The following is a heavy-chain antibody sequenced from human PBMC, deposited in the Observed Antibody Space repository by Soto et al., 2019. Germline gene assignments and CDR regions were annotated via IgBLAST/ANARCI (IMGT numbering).Heavy chain of an antibody. D-gene: IGHD1-26*01. J-gene: IGHJ4*02. CDR3: ARDHRLIVGATTGDY. CDR1: GYTFTSYG. Sequence: QVQLVQSGAEVKKPGASVKVSCKASGYTFTSYGISWVRQAPGQGLEWMGWISAYNGNTNYAQKLQGRVTMTTDTSTSTANMELRSLRADDTAVYYCARDHRLIVGATTGDYWGQGSLVTASS. V-gene: IGHV1-18*01. CDR2: ISAYNGNT.